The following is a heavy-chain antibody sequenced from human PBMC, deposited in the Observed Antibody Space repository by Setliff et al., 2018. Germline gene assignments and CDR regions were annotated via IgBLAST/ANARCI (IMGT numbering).Heavy chain of an antibody. J-gene: IGHJ6*03. CDR3: ARVPATVTTFYYYYMDV. CDR2: IYIGGSA. CDR1: GGSINSYY. Sequence: SETLSLTCTVSGGSINSYYWSWIRQPAGKGLEWIGHIYIGGSANYNPSLKSRVTISVDTSKNQFSLKLSSVTAADTAVYYCARVPATVTTFYYYYMDVWGKGTTVTVSS. V-gene: IGHV4-4*07. D-gene: IGHD4-17*01.